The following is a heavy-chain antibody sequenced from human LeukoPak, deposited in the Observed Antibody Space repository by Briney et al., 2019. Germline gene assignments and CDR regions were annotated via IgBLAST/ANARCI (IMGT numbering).Heavy chain of an antibody. J-gene: IGHJ3*02. Sequence: GGSLRLSCAASGFTFSSYAMSWVRQAPGKGLEWVSAISGSGGSTYYADSVKGRFTISRDNSKNTLYLQMNSLRAEDTAVYYCAKDKRTYYYDSSGSSDAFDIWGQGTMVTVSS. D-gene: IGHD3-22*01. CDR3: AKDKRTYYYDSSGSSDAFDI. V-gene: IGHV3-23*01. CDR2: ISGSGGST. CDR1: GFTFSSYA.